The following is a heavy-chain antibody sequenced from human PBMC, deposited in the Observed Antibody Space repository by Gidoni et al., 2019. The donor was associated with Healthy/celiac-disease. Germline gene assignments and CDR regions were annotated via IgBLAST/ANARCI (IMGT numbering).Heavy chain of an antibody. Sequence: EVQLVESGGGLVQPGGSLRLSCAASGFTFSSYSMNWVRQAPGKGLEWVSYISSSSSTIYYADSVKGRFTISRDNAKNSLYLQMNSLRDEDTAVYYCARGGNAGSGDPFDYWGQGTLVTVSS. D-gene: IGHD6-25*01. CDR1: GFTFSSYS. J-gene: IGHJ4*02. CDR3: ARGGNAGSGDPFDY. CDR2: ISSSSSTI. V-gene: IGHV3-48*02.